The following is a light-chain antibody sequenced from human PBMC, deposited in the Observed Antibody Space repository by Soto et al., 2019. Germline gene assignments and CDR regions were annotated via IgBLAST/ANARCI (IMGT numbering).Light chain of an antibody. CDR1: QSVNSK. CDR3: QQYNNLLWT. V-gene: IGKV3D-15*01. Sequence: IVMTQSPATLSVSPGDRVTLSCRASQSVNSKLAWYQHNPGQAPRLLIYDASTRATGIPVRFSGSGSGTEFTLTISSLQSEDFAVYYCQQYNNLLWTFGQGTKLEIK. CDR2: DAS. J-gene: IGKJ1*01.